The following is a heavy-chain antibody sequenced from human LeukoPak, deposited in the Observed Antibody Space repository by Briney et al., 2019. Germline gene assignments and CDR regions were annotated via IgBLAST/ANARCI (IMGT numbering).Heavy chain of an antibody. CDR3: ARGGAGDCSDCFDY. Sequence: GASVKVSCKASGYTFSNYGISWVRQAPGQGLEWMGWISAYNGNTNYAQKLQGRVTMTTDTSTSTAYMELRSLRSDDTAVYYCARGGAGDCSDCFDYWGQGTLVTVSS. CDR2: ISAYNGNT. CDR1: GYTFSNYG. V-gene: IGHV1-18*01. J-gene: IGHJ4*02. D-gene: IGHD2-21*02.